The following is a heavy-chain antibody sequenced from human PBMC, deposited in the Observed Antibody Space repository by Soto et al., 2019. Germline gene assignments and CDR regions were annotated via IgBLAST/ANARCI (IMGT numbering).Heavy chain of an antibody. CDR3: ARVRDYNWFDP. J-gene: IGHJ5*02. V-gene: IGHV1-8*01. Sequence: QVQLVQSGAEVKKPGASVKVSCKASGYTFTSYDINWVRQATGQGRAWMGWMNPNSGNTGYAQKFQGRVTMTRNTSISTAYMDLSSLRSEDAAVYYCARVRDYNWFDPWGQGTLVTVSS. CDR2: MNPNSGNT. CDR1: GYTFTSYD.